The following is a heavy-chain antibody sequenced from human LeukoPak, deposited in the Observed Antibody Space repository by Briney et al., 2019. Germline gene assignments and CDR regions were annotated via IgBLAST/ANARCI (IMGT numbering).Heavy chain of an antibody. CDR2: ISGSGDIT. V-gene: IGHV3-23*01. CDR3: AKTQWLLQRGAFDI. J-gene: IGHJ3*02. D-gene: IGHD3-22*01. CDR1: GFTFSSYA. Sequence: GGSLRLSCAASGFTFSSYALNWVRQAPGKGLEWISAISGSGDITLYADSVRGRFTISRDNPKNTLFLQMNTLRAEDTAVYYCAKTQWLLQRGAFDIWGQGTMVTVSS.